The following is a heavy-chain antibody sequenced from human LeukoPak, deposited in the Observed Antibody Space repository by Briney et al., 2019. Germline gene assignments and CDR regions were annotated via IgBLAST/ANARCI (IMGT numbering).Heavy chain of an antibody. Sequence: GGALRLSCAASGFTFSDYYTSWIREAPGKGLGWVSYISSSGSTRYYADSGKGGFTISRANAKTSLSLQINSLRAEDTAVYYCARDRGLFYYDSSGYLYWGQGTLVTVSS. V-gene: IGHV3-11*04. D-gene: IGHD3-22*01. CDR3: ARDRGLFYYDSSGYLY. CDR2: ISSSGSTR. CDR1: GFTFSDYY. J-gene: IGHJ4*02.